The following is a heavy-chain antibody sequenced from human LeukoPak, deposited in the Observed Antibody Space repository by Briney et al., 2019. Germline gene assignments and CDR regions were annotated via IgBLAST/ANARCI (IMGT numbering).Heavy chain of an antibody. J-gene: IGHJ5*02. CDR2: IYYSGST. D-gene: IGHD3-3*01. Sequence: SQTLSLTCTVSGGSISSGGYHWSWIRQHPGKGLEWIGYIYYSGSTYYNPSLKSRLTISVDTSKNQFSLKLSSVTAADTAVYCCARSPSSDFGRFVPWGQGTLVTVSS. V-gene: IGHV4-31*03. CDR3: ARSPSSDFGRFVP. CDR1: GGSISSGGYH.